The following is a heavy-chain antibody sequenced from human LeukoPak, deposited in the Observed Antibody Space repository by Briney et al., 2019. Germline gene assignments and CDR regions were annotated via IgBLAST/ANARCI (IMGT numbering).Heavy chain of an antibody. CDR2: MNPNSGNA. D-gene: IGHD3-10*01. Sequence: ASVKVSCKASGYTFTTYDLNWVRQATGQGFEWMGWMNPNSGNAGYAQKFQGRVTMTRNTSISTAHMELSNLTSEDTAVYYCARRIRGAPTDYWGQGTLVTVSS. CDR1: GYTFTTYD. J-gene: IGHJ4*02. V-gene: IGHV1-8*01. CDR3: ARRIRGAPTDY.